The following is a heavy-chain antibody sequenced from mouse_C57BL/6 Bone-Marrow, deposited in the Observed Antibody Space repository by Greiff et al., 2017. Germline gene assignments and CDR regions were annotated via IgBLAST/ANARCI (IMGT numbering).Heavy chain of an antibody. CDR2: IYPRSGNT. V-gene: IGHV1-81*01. Sequence: QVQLQQSGAELARPGASVKLSCKASGYTFTSYGISWVKQRTGQGLEWLGEIYPRSGNTYYNEKFKGKATLTADKSSSAPYMEIRSLTSEDSAVYFFARAPIYYDYDGFAYWGQGTLVTVSA. CDR1: GYTFTSYG. J-gene: IGHJ3*01. CDR3: ARAPIYYDYDGFAY. D-gene: IGHD2-4*01.